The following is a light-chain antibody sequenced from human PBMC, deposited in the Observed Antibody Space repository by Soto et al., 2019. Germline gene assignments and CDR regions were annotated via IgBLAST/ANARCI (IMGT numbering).Light chain of an antibody. CDR2: GTS. J-gene: IGKJ2*01. CDR3: HQYSYWPPYT. CDR1: QSISGSF. Sequence: EIVLMQSPGTLSLSPGERATLSCRASQSISGSFLAWYQQNPGQAPRLLIYGTSTRATGIPDRFSGSGSGTDFTLTISRLEPEDFAVYYCHQYSYWPPYTFGQGTKLEIK. V-gene: IGKV3-20*01.